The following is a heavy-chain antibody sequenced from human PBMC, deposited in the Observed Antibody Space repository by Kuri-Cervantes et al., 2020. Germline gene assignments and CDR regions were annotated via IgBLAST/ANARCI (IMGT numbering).Heavy chain of an antibody. D-gene: IGHD3-10*01. J-gene: IGHJ4*02. Sequence: SVKVSCKASGGTFSSYAISWVRQAPGQGLEWMGGIIPIFGTANYAQKFQGRVTITTDESTSTAYMELSSLRSEDTAVYYCARSLGIRGVIMGFGYWGQGTLVTVSS. CDR2: IIPIFGTA. CDR1: GGTFSSYA. V-gene: IGHV1-69*05. CDR3: ARSLGIRGVIMGFGY.